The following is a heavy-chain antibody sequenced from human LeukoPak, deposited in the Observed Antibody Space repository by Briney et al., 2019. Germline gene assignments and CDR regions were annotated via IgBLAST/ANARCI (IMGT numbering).Heavy chain of an antibody. Sequence: GGSLRLSCSASGFSFNTHTMHWVRQAPGKGLEYVSSVISTGGDTYVADSLKGRFTISRDNSKNTLYLQMSSLRAEDTAVYYCVKDLGGTFSFDSWGQGTLVTVSS. D-gene: IGHD1-26*01. V-gene: IGHV3-64D*09. J-gene: IGHJ4*02. CDR3: VKDLGGTFSFDS. CDR2: VISTGGDT. CDR1: GFSFNTHT.